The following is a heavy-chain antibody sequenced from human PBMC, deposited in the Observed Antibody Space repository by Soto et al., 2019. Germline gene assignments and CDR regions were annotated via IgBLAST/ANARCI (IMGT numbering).Heavy chain of an antibody. CDR3: ARDDRYYYDSSGSLGLDY. CDR1: GFTFSSYS. Sequence: EVQLVESGGGLVQPGGSLRLSCAASGFTFSSYSMNWVRQAPGKGLEWVSYISSSSSTIYYADSVKGRFTISRDNAKNSLYLQMNSLRDEDTAVYYCARDDRYYYDSSGSLGLDYWGQGTLVTVSS. D-gene: IGHD3-22*01. CDR2: ISSSSSTI. V-gene: IGHV3-48*02. J-gene: IGHJ4*02.